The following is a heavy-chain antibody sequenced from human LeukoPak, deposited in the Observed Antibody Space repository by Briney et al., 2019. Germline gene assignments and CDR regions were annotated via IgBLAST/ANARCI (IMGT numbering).Heavy chain of an antibody. V-gene: IGHV3-23*01. CDR3: ARNWNPYYFDY. D-gene: IGHD1-1*01. J-gene: IGHJ4*02. Sequence: GGSLRLSCITSGFTFGDYGLSWVRQAPGKGLEWVSAISGSGGSTYYADSVKGRFTISRDNSKNTLYLQMNSLRAEDTAVYYCARNWNPYYFDYWGQGTLVTVSS. CDR2: ISGSGGST. CDR1: GFTFGDYG.